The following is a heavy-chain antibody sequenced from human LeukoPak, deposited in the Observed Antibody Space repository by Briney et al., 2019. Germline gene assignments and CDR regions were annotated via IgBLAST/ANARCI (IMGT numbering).Heavy chain of an antibody. V-gene: IGHV1-69*05. CDR1: GGTFSSYA. CDR3: ARSSIDYGGNSEYYYYYYMDV. Sequence: GASVRVSCKASGGTFSSYAISWVRQAPGQGLEWMGGIIPIFGTANYAQKFQGRVTNTTDESTSTAYMELSSLRSEDTAVYYCARSSIDYGGNSEYYYYYYMDVWGKGTTVTVSS. CDR2: IIPIFGTA. D-gene: IGHD4-23*01. J-gene: IGHJ6*03.